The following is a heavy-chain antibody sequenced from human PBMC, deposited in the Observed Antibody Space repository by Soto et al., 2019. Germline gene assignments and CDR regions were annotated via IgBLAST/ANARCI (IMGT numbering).Heavy chain of an antibody. D-gene: IGHD5-12*01. Sequence: ASVKVSCKASGGTFSSYTISWVRQAPGQGLEWMGRIIPILGIANYAQKFQGRVTITADKSTSTAYMELSSLRSEDTAVYYCARDRGGYGHYYGMDVRGQRTTVTVSS. CDR2: IIPILGIA. CDR3: ARDRGGYGHYYGMDV. V-gene: IGHV1-69*04. J-gene: IGHJ6*02. CDR1: GGTFSSYT.